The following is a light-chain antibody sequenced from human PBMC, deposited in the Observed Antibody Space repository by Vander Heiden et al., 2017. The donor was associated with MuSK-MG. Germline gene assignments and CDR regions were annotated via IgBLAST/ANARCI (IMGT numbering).Light chain of an antibody. CDR2: DAS. CDR1: QSVRSY. J-gene: IGKJ1*01. Sequence: DIQMTKSPSSLSASVGDRVTITCRASQSVRSYLIWYQQKPGKAPHMLIYDASSLQSGVPSRFSGSGSGTDFTLTISSLQPEDSATYYCQQSSSFPPTFGQGTKVEMK. CDR3: QQSSSFPPT. V-gene: IGKV1-39*01.